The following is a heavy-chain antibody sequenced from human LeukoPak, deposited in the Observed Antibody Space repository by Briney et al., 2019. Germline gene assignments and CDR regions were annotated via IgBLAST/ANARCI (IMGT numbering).Heavy chain of an antibody. CDR1: GGSLSSGDYY. J-gene: IGHJ4*02. CDR2: IHYSGTT. D-gene: IGHD3-22*01. V-gene: IGHV4-30-4*01. Sequence: SETLSLTCTVSGGSLSSGDYYWSWIRQPPGKGLEWFGYIHYSGTTYYNPSIKRRVTISVDTPKTQFSLKLNSVTAADTAVYYCARPQRGLSGYYPFNQWGQGTLVTVSS. CDR3: ARPQRGLSGYYPFNQ.